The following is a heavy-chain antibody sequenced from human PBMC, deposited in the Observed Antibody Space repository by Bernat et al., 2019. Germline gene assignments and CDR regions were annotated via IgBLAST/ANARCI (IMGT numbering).Heavy chain of an antibody. Sequence: QLQLQESGSGLVKPSQTLSLTCAVSGGSISSGGYSWSWIRQPPGKGLEWIGYIYHSGSTYYNPSLKSRVTISVDRSKNQFSLKLSSVTAADTAVYYCARGGDYLWGPTNWFDPWGQGTLVTVSS. CDR2: IYHSGST. CDR1: GGSISSGGYS. CDR3: ARGGDYLWGPTNWFDP. J-gene: IGHJ5*02. D-gene: IGHD4-17*01. V-gene: IGHV4-30-2*01.